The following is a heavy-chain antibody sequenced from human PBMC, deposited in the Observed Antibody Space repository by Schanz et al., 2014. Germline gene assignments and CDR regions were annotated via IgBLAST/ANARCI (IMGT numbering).Heavy chain of an antibody. CDR1: GFTFSNYA. D-gene: IGHD1-1*01. Sequence: EVQLLESGGGLVRPGGSLRLSCAASGFTFSNYAMSWVHQAPGKGLEWVSGFIVDSGNTYYAGSVKGRFSISRDYSKNTLYLQMNSLRAEDTAVYYCARGTDWNLHYWGQGALVTVSS. J-gene: IGHJ4*02. CDR3: ARGTDWNLHY. CDR2: FIVDSGNT. V-gene: IGHV3-23*01.